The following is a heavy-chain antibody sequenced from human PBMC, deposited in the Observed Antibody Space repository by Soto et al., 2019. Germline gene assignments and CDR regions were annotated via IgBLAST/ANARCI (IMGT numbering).Heavy chain of an antibody. D-gene: IGHD1-26*01. J-gene: IGHJ5*02. Sequence: GGSLRLSCAASGFTFSSFWMHWVRQAPGEGPVWVSHITSDGSGTNYADSVKGRFTISRDNAKNTLYLQMNSLRAEDTAVYYCARGRGATNWFDPWGQGTLVTVSS. CDR2: ITSDGSGT. V-gene: IGHV3-74*01. CDR1: GFTFSSFW. CDR3: ARGRGATNWFDP.